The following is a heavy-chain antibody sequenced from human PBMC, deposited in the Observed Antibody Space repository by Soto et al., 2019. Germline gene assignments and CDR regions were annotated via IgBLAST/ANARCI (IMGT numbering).Heavy chain of an antibody. V-gene: IGHV3-48*01. CDR1: GFTFSSYS. CDR3: AREHDYDILTGYYSRSWNYFDY. CDR2: ISSSSSTI. Sequence: GGSLRLSCAASGFTFSSYSMNWVRQAPGKGLEWVSYISSSSSTIYYADSVKGRFTISRDNAKNSLYLQMNSLRAEDTAVYYCAREHDYDILTGYYSRSWNYFDYWGQGTLVTVSS. J-gene: IGHJ4*02. D-gene: IGHD3-9*01.